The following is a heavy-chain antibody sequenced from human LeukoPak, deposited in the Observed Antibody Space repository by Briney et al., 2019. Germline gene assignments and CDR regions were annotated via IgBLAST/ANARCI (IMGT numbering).Heavy chain of an antibody. V-gene: IGHV1-2*02. J-gene: IGHJ4*02. CDR1: GYTITGYY. CDR2: INPNNGGT. D-gene: IGHD1-14*01. Sequence: ASVKVSCKAFGYTITGYYIHWVRQAPGQGLEWMGWINPNNGGTNSAQKFQGRVTMTRDTSIGTAYMELNRLTYDDTAVYYCGRVRHGNQGNFDYGGRGTRVPVSS. CDR3: GRVRHGNQGNFDY.